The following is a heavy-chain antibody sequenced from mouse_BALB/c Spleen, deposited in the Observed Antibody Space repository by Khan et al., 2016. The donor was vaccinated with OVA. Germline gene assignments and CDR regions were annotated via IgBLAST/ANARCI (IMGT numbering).Heavy chain of an antibody. CDR1: GYTFTNYG. D-gene: IGHD2-4*01. CDR2: INTYTGGP. V-gene: IGHV9-1*02. CDR3: AKSREYDYDEVAY. J-gene: IGHJ3*01. Sequence: QLQSVLLGPQLKKSGETVKISCKAFGYTFTNYGMNWVKHAPRTGLKWMGWINTYTGGPTSADDFKGRFAFSLETSASTAYLQINNLKIEDMATYFCAKSREYDYDEVAYWGQGNQVTVAA.